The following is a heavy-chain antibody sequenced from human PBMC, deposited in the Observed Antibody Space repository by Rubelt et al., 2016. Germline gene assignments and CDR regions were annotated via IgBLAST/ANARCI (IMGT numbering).Heavy chain of an antibody. CDR2: INAGNGNT. CDR3: ARTYYYGSGSYSAIDY. J-gene: IGHJ4*02. D-gene: IGHD3-10*01. Sequence: MHWVRQAPGQRLEWMGWINAGNGNTKYSQKFQGRVTITRDTSASTAYMELSSLRSEDTAVYYCARTYYYGSGSYSAIDYWGQGTLVTVSS. V-gene: IGHV1-3*01.